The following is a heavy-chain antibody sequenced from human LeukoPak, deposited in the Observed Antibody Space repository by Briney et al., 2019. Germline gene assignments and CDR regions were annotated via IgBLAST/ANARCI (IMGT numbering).Heavy chain of an antibody. CDR3: VKGRRRGYAYGTLES. Sequence: GGSLRLSCAASGFTFDYYTMYWVRHGPEKGLEWVSLISMDGVNTFYADSVKGRFTISRDNNKNSLYLQMNGLRTDDTGLYYCVKGRRRGYAYGTLESWGQGTLVTVSS. CDR1: GFTFDYYT. D-gene: IGHD5-18*01. V-gene: IGHV3-43*01. J-gene: IGHJ4*02. CDR2: ISMDGVNT.